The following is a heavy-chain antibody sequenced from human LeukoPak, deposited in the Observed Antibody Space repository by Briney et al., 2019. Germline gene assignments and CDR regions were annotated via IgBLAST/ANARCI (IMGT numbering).Heavy chain of an antibody. D-gene: IGHD6-13*01. Sequence: PSETLSLTCTVSGGSISSYYWSWIRQPPGKGLEWIGEINHSGSTNYNPSLKSRVTISVDTSKNQFSLKLSSVTAADTAVYYCARGAGSSSWYAKTYYYYMDVWGKGTTVTVSS. CDR3: ARGAGSSSWYAKTYYYYMDV. CDR1: GGSISSYY. CDR2: INHSGST. V-gene: IGHV4-34*01. J-gene: IGHJ6*03.